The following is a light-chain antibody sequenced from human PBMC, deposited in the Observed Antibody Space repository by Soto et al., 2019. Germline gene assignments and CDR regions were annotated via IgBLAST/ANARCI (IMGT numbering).Light chain of an antibody. CDR2: GAS. CDR1: QSVSSN. Sequence: EVVMTQSPATLSVSPGERATLSCRASQSVSSNLAWYQQKPGQAPRLLIYGASTRATGIPARFIGSGSGTEFTLTISSLQSEDFAVYDCQQCNNWPLTFGGGTKVEIK. J-gene: IGKJ4*01. V-gene: IGKV3-15*01. CDR3: QQCNNWPLT.